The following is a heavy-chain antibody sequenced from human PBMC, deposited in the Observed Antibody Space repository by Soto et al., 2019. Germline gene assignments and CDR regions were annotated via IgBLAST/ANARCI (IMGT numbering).Heavy chain of an antibody. CDR3: TRCLLGGAPSYSFHGMDV. J-gene: IGHJ6*01. CDR1: GFTFSDHY. D-gene: IGHD1-26*01. V-gene: IGHV3-72*01. CDR2: SRNRVNSHTT. Sequence: EVQLVESGGGLVQPGGSLRLSCAASGFTFSDHYMDWVRQAPGKGLEWVARSRNRVNSHTTEYAASVKGRFTISRDESKSSLYLKMQSLKIEDTAVYYCTRCLLGGAPSYSFHGMDVWGQGTTVTVSS.